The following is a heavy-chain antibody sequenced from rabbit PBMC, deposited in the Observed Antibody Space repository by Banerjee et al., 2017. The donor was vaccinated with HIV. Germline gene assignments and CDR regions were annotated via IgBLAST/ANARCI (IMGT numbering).Heavy chain of an antibody. CDR1: GFDLNSGYD. D-gene: IGHD7-1*01. Sequence: QSLEESGGDLVKPEGSLTLTCTASGFDLNSGYDMCWVRQAPGKGLEWIACICTDNSGSTYYTSWAKGRFTISRTSSTTVDLKMTSLTAADTATYFCATGYPGYGWTALGLWGQGTLVTVS. CDR2: ICTDNSGST. J-gene: IGHJ3*01. CDR3: ATGYPGYGWTALGL. V-gene: IGHV1S40*01.